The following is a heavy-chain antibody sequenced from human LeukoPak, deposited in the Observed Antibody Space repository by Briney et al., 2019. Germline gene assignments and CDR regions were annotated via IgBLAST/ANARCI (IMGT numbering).Heavy chain of an antibody. Sequence: GGSLRLSCAASGFTFSDYYMSWIRQAPGKGLEWVSYISGSSKYINYADSVKGRFTISGDNAKNSLYLQMNSLRAEDTAVYYCARGNRPPDYWGQGTLVTVSS. CDR3: ARGNRPPDY. V-gene: IGHV3-11*06. J-gene: IGHJ4*02. CDR1: GFTFSDYY. CDR2: ISGSSKYI.